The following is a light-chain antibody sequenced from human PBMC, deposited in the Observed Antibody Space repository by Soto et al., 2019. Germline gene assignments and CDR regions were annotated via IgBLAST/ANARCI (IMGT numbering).Light chain of an antibody. Sequence: QSVLTQPRSVSGSPGQSVTISCTGTSSNVGGYNYVSWYQQHPGIAPQLIIYDVTKRPSGVPDRFSGSKSGNTASLTISGLQAEDEADYYCCSYAGSYSWVFGGGTKATVL. CDR1: SSNVGGYNY. CDR3: CSYAGSYSWV. V-gene: IGLV2-11*01. CDR2: DVT. J-gene: IGLJ3*02.